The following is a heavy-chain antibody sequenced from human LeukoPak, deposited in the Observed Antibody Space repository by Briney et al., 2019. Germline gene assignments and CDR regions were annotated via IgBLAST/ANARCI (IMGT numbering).Heavy chain of an antibody. CDR1: GGSISTYH. CDR3: ARDKRHSYGRYFDP. J-gene: IGHJ4*02. CDR2: MQSSGIS. Sequence: WETLSLTCSVSGGSISTYHWNWIRKPPGKGLEWIGYMQSSGISKYYPSLKSRVNIFVDTSKNQFVLNLRSVTAADTAVYYCARDKRHSYGRYFDPWGQGMLVTASS. D-gene: IGHD5-18*01. V-gene: IGHV4-59*01.